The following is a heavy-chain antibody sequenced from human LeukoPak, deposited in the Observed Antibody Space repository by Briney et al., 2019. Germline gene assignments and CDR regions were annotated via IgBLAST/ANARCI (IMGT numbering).Heavy chain of an antibody. Sequence: SETLSLTCAVYGGSFSGYYWSWIRQPPGKGLEWLGEINHSGSTNYNPSLKSRVTISVDTSKNQFSLKLSSVTAADTAVYYCARARWITIFGVANYYFDYWGQGTLVTVSS. CDR3: ARARWITIFGVANYYFDY. J-gene: IGHJ4*02. CDR1: GGSFSGYY. V-gene: IGHV4-34*01. D-gene: IGHD3-3*01. CDR2: INHSGST.